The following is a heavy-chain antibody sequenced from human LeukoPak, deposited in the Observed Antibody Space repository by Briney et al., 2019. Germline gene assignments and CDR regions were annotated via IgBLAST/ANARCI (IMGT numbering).Heavy chain of an antibody. CDR2: INPSGGST. V-gene: IGHV1-46*01. D-gene: IGHD4-17*01. CDR3: ARGGRVMKHGDYVYPGDY. J-gene: IGHJ4*02. Sequence: GASVKVSCMASGYTFTSYYMHWVRQVPGQGLEWMGIINPSGGSTSYAQKFQGRVTMTRDTSTSTVYMELSSLRSEDTAVYYCARGGRVMKHGDYVYPGDYWGQGTLVTVSS. CDR1: GYTFTSYY.